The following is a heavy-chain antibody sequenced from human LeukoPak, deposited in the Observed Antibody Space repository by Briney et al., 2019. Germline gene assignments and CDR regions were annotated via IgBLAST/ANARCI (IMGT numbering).Heavy chain of an antibody. Sequence: ASVKVSCKASGYTFTSYGISWVRQAPGQGLEWMGWISAYNGNTNYAQKLQGRVTMTTDTSTSTAYMELRSLRSDDTAVYYCARDTFLGGYSYGYGYWGQGTLVTVSS. CDR2: ISAYNGNT. J-gene: IGHJ4*02. CDR3: ARDTFLGGYSYGYGY. CDR1: GYTFTSYG. V-gene: IGHV1-18*01. D-gene: IGHD5-18*01.